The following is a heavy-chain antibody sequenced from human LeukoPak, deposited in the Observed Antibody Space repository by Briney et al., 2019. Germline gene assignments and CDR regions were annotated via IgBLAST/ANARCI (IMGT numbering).Heavy chain of an antibody. CDR3: ARSRIAAAANWFDP. D-gene: IGHD6-13*01. J-gene: IGHJ5*02. V-gene: IGHV1-69*01. Sequence: SEKVSCKASGGTFSSYAISWVRQAPGQGLEWMGGIIPIFGTANYAQKFQGRVTITADESTSTAYMELSSLRSEDTAVYYCARSRIAAAANWFDPWGQGTLVTVSS. CDR2: IIPIFGTA. CDR1: GGTFSSYA.